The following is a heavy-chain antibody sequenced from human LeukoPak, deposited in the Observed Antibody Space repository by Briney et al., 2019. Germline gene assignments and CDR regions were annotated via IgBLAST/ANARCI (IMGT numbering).Heavy chain of an antibody. D-gene: IGHD4-23*01. CDR1: GFTFSTYG. V-gene: IGHV3-33*01. J-gene: IGHJ4*02. CDR2: IWYDGTNE. Sequence: GGSLRLSCAASGFTFSTYGMHWVRQAPGKGLEWVALIWYDGTNEHYADSVKGRFTISRDNSKNTLWLQMNSLRVEDTAVYYCARGRPHGNDYWGQGTLVTVSS. CDR3: ARGRPHGNDY.